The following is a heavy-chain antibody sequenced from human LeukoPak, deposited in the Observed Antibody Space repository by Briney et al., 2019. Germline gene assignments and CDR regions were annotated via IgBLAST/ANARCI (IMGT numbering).Heavy chain of an antibody. CDR1: GFTFSSYA. D-gene: IGHD3-10*01. V-gene: IGHV3-23*01. J-gene: IGHJ4*02. Sequence: PGGSLRLSCAASGFTFSSYAMSWVRQAPGKGLEWVSAISGSGGSTYYADSVKGRFTISRDNSKNTLYLQMNSLRAEDTAVYYCAKDINYYGSGRSPFDYWGQGTLVTVSS. CDR3: AKDINYYGSGRSPFDY. CDR2: ISGSGGST.